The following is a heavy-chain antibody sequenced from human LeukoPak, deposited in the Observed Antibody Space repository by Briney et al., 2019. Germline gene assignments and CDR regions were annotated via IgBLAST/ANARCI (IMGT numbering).Heavy chain of an antibody. CDR1: GGSFSGRY. D-gene: IGHD4-17*01. CDR2: IYTSGST. J-gene: IGHJ2*01. Sequence: PSETLSLTCAVFGGSFSGRYWSWVRQPPGKGLEWIGRIYTSGSTNYNPSLKSRVTMSVDTSKNQFSLKLSSVTAADTAVYYCAREDYGETYWYFDLWGRGTLVTVSS. V-gene: IGHV4-4*07. CDR3: AREDYGETYWYFDL.